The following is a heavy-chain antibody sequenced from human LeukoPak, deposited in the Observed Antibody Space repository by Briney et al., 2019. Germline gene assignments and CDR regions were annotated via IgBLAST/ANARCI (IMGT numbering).Heavy chain of an antibody. D-gene: IGHD3-22*01. CDR3: ATWSSGYYYADFDY. Sequence: ASVKVSCTASGYTFNNYYIHWLRQAPGQGLEWMGWINPNSGATNYVQSFKGRVTMTRDTSISTAYMELSRLRSDDTAVYYCATWSSGYYYADFDYWGQGTLVTVSS. CDR2: INPNSGAT. J-gene: IGHJ4*02. CDR1: GYTFNNYY. V-gene: IGHV1-2*02.